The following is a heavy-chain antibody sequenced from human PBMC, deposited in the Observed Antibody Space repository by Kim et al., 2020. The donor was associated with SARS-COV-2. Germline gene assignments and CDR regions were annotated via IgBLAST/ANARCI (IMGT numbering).Heavy chain of an antibody. CDR1: GFTFSSYS. D-gene: IGHD2-2*01. CDR3: AKETCGDSVVVPAAPYFDC. J-gene: IGHJ4*02. V-gene: IGHV3-23*01. CDR2: ISGSGGST. Sequence: GGSLRLSCAASGFTFSSYSMSWVRQAPGKGLEWVSAISGSGGSTYYADSVKGRFTISRDNSKNTLYLQMNSLRAEDTAVYYCAKETCGDSVVVPAAPYFDCWGQGTMVTVSP.